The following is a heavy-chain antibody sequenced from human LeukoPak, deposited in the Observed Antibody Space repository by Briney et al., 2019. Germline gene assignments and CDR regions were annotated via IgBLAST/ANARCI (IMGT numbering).Heavy chain of an antibody. Sequence: SETLSLTCAVYGGSFSGYYWSWIRQPPGKGLEWIGEINHSGSTNYNPSLKSRVTISVDTSKNQFSLKLSSVTAADTAVYYCARGNYFDYWGQGTLVTVSS. CDR1: GGSFSGYY. CDR3: ARGNYFDY. J-gene: IGHJ4*02. V-gene: IGHV4-34*01. CDR2: INHSGST.